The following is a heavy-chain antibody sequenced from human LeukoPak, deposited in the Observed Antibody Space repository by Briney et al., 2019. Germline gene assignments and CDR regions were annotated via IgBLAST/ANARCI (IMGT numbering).Heavy chain of an antibody. J-gene: IGHJ3*02. CDR3: ARDSGSGSHDAFDI. CDR1: GFTFSSYD. D-gene: IGHD3-10*01. Sequence: GGSLRLSCAASGFTFSSYDMHWVRQATGKGLEWVSAIGTAGDTYYPGSVKGRFTISRENAKNSLYLQMNSLRAGDTAVYYCARDSGSGSHDAFDIWGQGTMVTVSS. V-gene: IGHV3-13*01. CDR2: IGTAGDT.